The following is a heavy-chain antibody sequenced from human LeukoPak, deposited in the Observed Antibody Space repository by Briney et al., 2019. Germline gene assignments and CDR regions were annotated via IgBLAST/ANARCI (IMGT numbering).Heavy chain of an antibody. CDR3: ASDYYGSGSSGPNWFDP. J-gene: IGHJ5*02. D-gene: IGHD3-10*01. V-gene: IGHV3-7*01. Sequence: GGSLRLSCAASGFTFSSYGMHWVRQAPGKGLEWVANIKQDGSEKYYVDSVKGRFTISRDNAKNSLYLQMNSLRAEDTAVYYCASDYYGSGSSGPNWFDPWGQGTLVTVSS. CDR1: GFTFSSYG. CDR2: IKQDGSEK.